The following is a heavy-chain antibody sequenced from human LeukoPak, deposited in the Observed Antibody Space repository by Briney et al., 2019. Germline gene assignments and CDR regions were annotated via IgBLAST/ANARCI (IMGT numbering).Heavy chain of an antibody. D-gene: IGHD6-13*01. Sequence: SETLSLACTVSGGSISSTTYYWGWIRQPPGKGLEWIGTINYSGSTYYNPPLKSRVTMSVDTSKSQFSLKLSSVTAADTAVYYCASAAAATPSGDYMDVWGKGTTVTVSS. V-gene: IGHV4-39*07. CDR3: ASAAAATPSGDYMDV. CDR2: INYSGST. J-gene: IGHJ6*03. CDR1: GGSISSTTYY.